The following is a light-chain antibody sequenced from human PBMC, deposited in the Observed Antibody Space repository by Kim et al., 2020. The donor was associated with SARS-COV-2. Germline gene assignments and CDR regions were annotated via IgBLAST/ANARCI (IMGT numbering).Light chain of an antibody. CDR3: QHRSDWPLT. CDR1: RSVNTF. J-gene: IGKJ4*01. Sequence: EIVLTQSPATLSLSPGERATLSCRASRSVNTFLAWYQQKPGQSPRLLIYDASNRATGIPARFSGSGSGTDFTLTISSLEPEDFAVYYCQHRSDWPLTFGGGTKVDIK. CDR2: DAS. V-gene: IGKV3-11*01.